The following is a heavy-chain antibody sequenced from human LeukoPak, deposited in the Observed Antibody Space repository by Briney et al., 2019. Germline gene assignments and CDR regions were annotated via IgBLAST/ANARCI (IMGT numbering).Heavy chain of an antibody. CDR3: AGSIAVAGTLVIDAFDI. J-gene: IGHJ3*02. Sequence: SETLSLTCTVSGGSISSYYWSWIRQPPGKGLEWIGYIYYSGSTNYNPSLKSRVTISVDTSKNQFSLNLSSVTAADTAVYYCAGSIAVAGTLVIDAFDIWGRGTMVTVSS. CDR1: GGSISSYY. V-gene: IGHV4-59*01. D-gene: IGHD6-19*01. CDR2: IYYSGST.